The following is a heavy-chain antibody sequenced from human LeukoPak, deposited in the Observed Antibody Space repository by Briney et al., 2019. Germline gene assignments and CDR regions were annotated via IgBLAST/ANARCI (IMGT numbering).Heavy chain of an antibody. CDR2: IYSGGST. CDR1: GFTVSSNY. CDR3: AISRGKHQLRLNAFDF. Sequence: PGGSLRLSCAASGFTVSSNYMSWVRQAPGKGLEWVSVIYSGGSTYYADSVKGRFTISRDNSKNTLYLQMIRLRAEDTAVYYCAISRGKHQLRLNAFDFWGQGTRVSVSS. V-gene: IGHV3-53*01. D-gene: IGHD2-2*01. J-gene: IGHJ3*01.